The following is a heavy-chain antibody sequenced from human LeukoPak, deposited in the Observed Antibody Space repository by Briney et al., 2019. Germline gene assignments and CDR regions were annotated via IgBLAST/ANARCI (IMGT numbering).Heavy chain of an antibody. D-gene: IGHD3-22*01. CDR3: AKEREYYDSSGYSGFDY. J-gene: IGHJ4*02. CDR1: GFTFNDYY. V-gene: IGHV3-11*01. Sequence: GGSLSLSCAAYGFTFNDYYMSWLRPAPGKGLEGVSYITSSGSTIYHADSVKGRFNISRDNAKNSLYLQKTSLRAEDTAVYYCAKEREYYDSSGYSGFDYWGQGTLVTVSS. CDR2: ITSSGSTI.